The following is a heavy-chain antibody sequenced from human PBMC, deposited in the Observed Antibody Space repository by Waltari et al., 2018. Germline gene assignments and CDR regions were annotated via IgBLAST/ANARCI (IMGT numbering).Heavy chain of an antibody. CDR2: INHDGNT. V-gene: IGHV4-34*01. CDR3: ASPAGRYSRSPFFDY. CDR1: GGSFSGDF. D-gene: IGHD6-6*01. J-gene: IGHJ4*02. Sequence: QVQLQQWGTRVLKPSETLSLTCAVPGGSFSGDFWSWIRQPPGKGLEWIGEINHDGNTNYNPSLKSRVSISADMSKNQFSLKVTSVTAADTAVYYCASPAGRYSRSPFFDYWGQGTLVTVSS.